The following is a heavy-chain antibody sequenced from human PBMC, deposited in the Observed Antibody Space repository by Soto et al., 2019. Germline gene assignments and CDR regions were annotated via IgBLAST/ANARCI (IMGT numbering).Heavy chain of an antibody. CDR1: GYSFTTYW. CDR3: ARNEYSTSDFDY. Sequence: PGESLKISCKRSGYSFTTYWIAWVRQMPGKGLEWMGIIYPGDSDTRYSPSFQGQVTISADKSISTAYLQWSSLKASDTAMYYFARNEYSTSDFDYRGQGTLVTVSS. CDR2: IYPGDSDT. V-gene: IGHV5-51*01. J-gene: IGHJ4*02. D-gene: IGHD6-6*01.